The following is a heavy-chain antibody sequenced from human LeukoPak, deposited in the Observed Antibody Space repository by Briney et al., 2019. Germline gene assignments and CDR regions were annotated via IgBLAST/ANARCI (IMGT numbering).Heavy chain of an antibody. CDR3: ARHKYSSGWPPEGAFDI. D-gene: IGHD6-19*01. Sequence: SETLSLTRTVSGASISSTTYYWGWIPQPPRKGLEWIASIYYSGSTYYNPSLKSRVTISVDTSKNQFSLKLSSVTAADTAVYYCARHKYSSGWPPEGAFDIWGQGTMVTVSS. CDR2: IYYSGST. CDR1: GASISSTTYY. V-gene: IGHV4-39*01. J-gene: IGHJ3*02.